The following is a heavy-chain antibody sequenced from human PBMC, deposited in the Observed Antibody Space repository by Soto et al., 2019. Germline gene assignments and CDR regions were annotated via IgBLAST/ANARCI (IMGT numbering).Heavy chain of an antibody. CDR3: CTSPAVAV. CDR2: IYSGGNT. D-gene: IGHD6-19*01. CDR1: EFTVSNNY. V-gene: IGHV3-66*01. Sequence: EVQLVESGGGLVQPGGSLRLSCTASEFTVSNNYMTWVRQAPGKGLEWVSVIYSGGNTDYAVSVQGRFTISRYNYYTLYLEMNSLRAEDTAISDSCTSPAVAVWGKGTTVTVSS. J-gene: IGHJ6*04.